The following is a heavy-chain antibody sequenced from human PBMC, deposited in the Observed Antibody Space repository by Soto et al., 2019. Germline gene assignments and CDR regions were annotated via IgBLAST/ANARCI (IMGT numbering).Heavy chain of an antibody. Sequence: QGQLQQSGPGLVKPSQTLSLTWAISGDSVSSDITSWNWIRQSPSRGLEWLGRTYYRSKWFHDYAASVKSRITINPDTSKNQFSLELNSMTPEDTAVYYCARGNALDVWGQGTVVTVSS. CDR2: TYYRSKWFH. D-gene: IGHD3-10*01. CDR1: GDSVSSDITS. CDR3: ARGNALDV. J-gene: IGHJ3*01. V-gene: IGHV6-1*01.